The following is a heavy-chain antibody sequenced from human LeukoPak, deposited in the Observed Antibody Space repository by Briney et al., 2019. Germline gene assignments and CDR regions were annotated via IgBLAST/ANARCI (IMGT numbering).Heavy chain of an antibody. CDR2: IRYDGSNK. CDR1: GFTFSSYG. V-gene: IGHV3-30*02. J-gene: IGHJ6*03. D-gene: IGHD6-19*01. Sequence: PGGSLRLSCAASGFTFSSYGMHWVRQAPGRGLEWVAFIRYDGSNKYYADSVKGRFTISRDNSKNTLYLQMNSLRAEDTAVYYCARANPSGWYYYYYMDVWGKGTTVTVSS. CDR3: ARANPSGWYYYYYMDV.